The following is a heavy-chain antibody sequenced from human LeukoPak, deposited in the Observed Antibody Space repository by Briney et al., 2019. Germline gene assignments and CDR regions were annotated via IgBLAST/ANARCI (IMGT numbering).Heavy chain of an antibody. CDR2: INSDGSST. J-gene: IGHJ6*03. Sequence: GGCLIPSCAASAFTFSSYWMHWVRQAPGKGLVWVSRINSDGSSTSYADSVKGRFTISRDNAKNSLYLQMNSLRAEDTAVYYCARDKREELPTYYYCYMDVWGKGTTVTVSS. D-gene: IGHD1-7*01. CDR3: ARDKREELPTYYYCYMDV. V-gene: IGHV3-74*01. CDR1: AFTFSSYW.